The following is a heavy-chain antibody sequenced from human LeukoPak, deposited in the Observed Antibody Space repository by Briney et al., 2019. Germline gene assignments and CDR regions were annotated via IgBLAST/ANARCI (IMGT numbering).Heavy chain of an antibody. Sequence: SETLSLTCTVSGGSIISSSYYWGWIRQPPGKGLEWIGSIYYSGSTYYNPSLKSRVTISVDTSKNQFSLKLSSVTAADTAVYYCARRPRIAARPGWFDPWGREPWSPSPQ. CDR3: ARRPRIAARPGWFDP. CDR1: GGSIISSSYY. D-gene: IGHD6-6*01. V-gene: IGHV4-39*01. CDR2: IYYSGST. J-gene: IGHJ5*02.